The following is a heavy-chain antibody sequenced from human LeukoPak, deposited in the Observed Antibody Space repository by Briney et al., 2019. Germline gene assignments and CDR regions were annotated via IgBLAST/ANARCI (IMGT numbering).Heavy chain of an antibody. J-gene: IGHJ4*02. CDR3: ASMVRGVHLDYFDY. CDR1: GGTFSSYA. CDR2: IIPIFGTA. Sequence: GPSVNVSCKASGGTFSSYAISWVRQAPGQGLEWMGGIIPIFGTANYAQKFQGRVTITADESTSTAYMGLGSLRSEDTAVYYCASMVRGVHLDYFDYWGQGTVLSVSS. D-gene: IGHD3-10*01. V-gene: IGHV1-69*01.